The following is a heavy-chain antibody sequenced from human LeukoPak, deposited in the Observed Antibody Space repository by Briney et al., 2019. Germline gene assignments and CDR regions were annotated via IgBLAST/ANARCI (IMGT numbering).Heavy chain of an antibody. V-gene: IGHV3-7*01. CDR2: IKLNENQK. J-gene: IGHJ4*02. CDR3: ANQRGDY. CDR1: GFTFSNYW. Sequence: GVSLRLSCEASGFTFSNYWMNWVRQAPGKGLEWVAVIKLNENQKYYMDSVKGRFTVSGDNAKNSLYLQMNSLRAEDTAVYYCANQRGDYWGQGTLVTVSS. D-gene: IGHD3-10*01.